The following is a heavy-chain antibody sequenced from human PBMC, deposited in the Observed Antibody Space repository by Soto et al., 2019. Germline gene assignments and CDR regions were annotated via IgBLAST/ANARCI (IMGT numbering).Heavy chain of an antibody. CDR1: GGTFSSYA. V-gene: IGHV1-69*06. CDR2: IIPLFGTA. Sequence: QVQLVQSGAEVKKPGSSVKVSCKASGGTFSSYAISWVRQAPGQGLEWMGGIIPLFGTANYAQKFQGRVTITADKSTSTAYMELSSLRSEDTAVYYCASPTREWLPPARDYYYGMDVWGQGTTVTVSS. D-gene: IGHD3-3*01. J-gene: IGHJ6*02. CDR3: ASPTREWLPPARDYYYGMDV.